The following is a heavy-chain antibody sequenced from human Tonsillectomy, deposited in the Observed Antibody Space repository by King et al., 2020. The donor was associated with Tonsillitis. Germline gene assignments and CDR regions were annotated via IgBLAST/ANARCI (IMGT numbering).Heavy chain of an antibody. CDR1: GFTFSNYW. D-gene: IGHD3-9*01. J-gene: IGHJ3*01. CDR3: ARDPSSPHDIRVDAYDAFDL. V-gene: IGHV3-7*01. CDR2: IKEDGSVK. Sequence: VQLVESGGGFVQPGGSLRLSCAASGFTFSNYWMTWVRQAPGKGLEWVANIKEDGSVKNSVDSVNGLFTISSDNAKNSVYLQMNSLRAEDTAVYFCARDPSSPHDIRVDAYDAFDLWGHGTMVSVSS.